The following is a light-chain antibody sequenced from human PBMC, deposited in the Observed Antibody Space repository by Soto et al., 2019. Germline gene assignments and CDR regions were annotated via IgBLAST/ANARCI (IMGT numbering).Light chain of an antibody. Sequence: IGLKKSPATISISRKSGATGYCRSSQSISSNLAWYQQKPGQAPRLLIFGASTRATGTPARFTASGSGTQSTHSFCSLLSEDFALYNCPHYFDLPRTFRQGTKVDIK. J-gene: IGKJ1*01. CDR1: QSISSN. V-gene: IGKV3-15*01. CDR3: PHYFDLPRT. CDR2: GAS.